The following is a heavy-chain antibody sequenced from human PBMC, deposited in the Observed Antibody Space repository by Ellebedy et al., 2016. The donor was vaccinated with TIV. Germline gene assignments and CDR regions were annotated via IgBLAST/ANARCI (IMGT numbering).Heavy chain of an antibody. J-gene: IGHJ3*02. D-gene: IGHD3-22*01. V-gene: IGHV1-46*01. CDR1: GYSFSSYY. CDR2: INPNDDTK. Sequence: AASVKVSCKASGYSFSSYYMHWVRQAPGQGLEWMAIINPNDDTKYYVQNFQGRVTVTRDTSANTVYMELSSLRSEDTAVYYCARGMIVDAFDIWGQGTMVTVSS. CDR3: ARGMIVDAFDI.